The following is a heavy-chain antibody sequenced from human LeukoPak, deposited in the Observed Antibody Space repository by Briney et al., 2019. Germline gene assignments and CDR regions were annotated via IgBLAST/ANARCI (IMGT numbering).Heavy chain of an antibody. Sequence: SETLSLTCTVSGGSISSYYWGWIRQPPGKGLEWIGSIYYSGSTYYNPSLKSRVTISVDTSKNQFSLKLSSVTAADTALYYCATIRGATPIDYWGQGTLVTVSS. CDR2: IYYSGST. CDR3: ATIRGATPIDY. V-gene: IGHV4-39*01. CDR1: GGSISSYY. J-gene: IGHJ4*02. D-gene: IGHD3-10*01.